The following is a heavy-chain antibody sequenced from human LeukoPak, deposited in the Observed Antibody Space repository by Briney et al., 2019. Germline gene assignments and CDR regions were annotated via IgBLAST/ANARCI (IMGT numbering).Heavy chain of an antibody. Sequence: PGGSLRLSCVASGFALSSHWMSWVRQAPGKGLEWVANIKQDGSKQYYVDSVKGRFTISRDNAKNSLYLQMNSLRAEDTAVYYCTRGGGWFPDYWGQGTLVTVSS. CDR3: TRGGGWFPDY. CDR1: GFALSSHW. CDR2: IKQDGSKQ. V-gene: IGHV3-7*04. J-gene: IGHJ4*02. D-gene: IGHD6-19*01.